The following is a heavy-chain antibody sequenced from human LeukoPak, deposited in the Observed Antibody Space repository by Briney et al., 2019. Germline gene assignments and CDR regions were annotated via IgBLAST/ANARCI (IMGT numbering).Heavy chain of an antibody. CDR3: AKDIEYYDSSGSFDY. CDR2: ISWNSGSI. V-gene: IGHV3-9*01. J-gene: IGHJ4*02. D-gene: IGHD3-22*01. CDR1: GFTFDDYA. Sequence: GRSLRLSCAASGFTFDDYAMHWVRQAPGKGLEWVSGISWNSGSIGYADSVKGRFTISRDNAKNSLYLQMNSLRAEDTALYYCAKDIEYYDSSGSFDYWGQGTPVTVSS.